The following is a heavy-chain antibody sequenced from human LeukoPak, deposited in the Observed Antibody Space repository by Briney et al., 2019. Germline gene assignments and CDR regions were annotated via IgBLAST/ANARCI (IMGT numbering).Heavy chain of an antibody. V-gene: IGHV3-33*08. D-gene: IGHD4-17*01. J-gene: IGHJ4*02. Sequence: HTGGSLRLSCAASGFTFSSYGMHWVRQAPGKGLEWVAVIWYDGSNKYYADSVKGRFTISRDNSKNTLYLQMNSLRAEDTAVYYCAREVGDYGDPTTRCYFDYWGQGTLVTVSS. CDR3: AREVGDYGDPTTRCYFDY. CDR2: IWYDGSNK. CDR1: GFTFSSYG.